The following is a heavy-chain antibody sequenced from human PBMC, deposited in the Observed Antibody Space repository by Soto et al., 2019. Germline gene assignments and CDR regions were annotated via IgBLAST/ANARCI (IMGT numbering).Heavy chain of an antibody. CDR3: ARTTPLVVPAAMEGPFDI. V-gene: IGHV1-18*01. CDR1: GYTFTSYG. D-gene: IGHD2-2*01. CDR2: ISAYNGNT. J-gene: IGHJ3*02. Sequence: ASVKVSCKASGYTFTSYGISWVRQAPGQGLEWMGWISAYNGNTNYAQKLQGRVTMTTDTSTSTAYMELRSLRSDDTAVYYCARTTPLVVPAAMEGPFDIWGQGTMVTVSS.